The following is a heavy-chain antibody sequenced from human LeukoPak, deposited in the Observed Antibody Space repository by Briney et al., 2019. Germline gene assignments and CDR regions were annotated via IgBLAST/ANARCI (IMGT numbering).Heavy chain of an antibody. CDR2: IRYDGSNK. D-gene: IGHD5-24*01. CDR3: AKARDGYNYGGDY. V-gene: IGHV3-30*02. CDR1: GFTFSSYG. Sequence: GGSLRLSCAASGFTFSSYGMHWVRQAPGKGLEWVAFIRYDGSNKYYADSVKGRFTISRDNSKNTLYLQMNSLRAEDTAVYYCAKARDGYNYGGDYWGQGTLVTVSP. J-gene: IGHJ4*02.